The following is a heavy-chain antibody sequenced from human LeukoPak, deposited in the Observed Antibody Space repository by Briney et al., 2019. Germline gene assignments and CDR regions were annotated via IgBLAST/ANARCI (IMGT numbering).Heavy chain of an antibody. V-gene: IGHV3-43*01. CDR2: ISWDGGST. D-gene: IGHD3-10*01. Sequence: GGSLRLSCAASGFTFDDYTMHWVRQAPGKGLEWVSLISWDGGSTYYADSVKGRFTISRDNSKNSLYLQMNSLRTEDTALYYCAKAVRPSYYYYMDVWGKGTTVTVS. CDR3: AKAVRPSYYYYMDV. CDR1: GFTFDDYT. J-gene: IGHJ6*03.